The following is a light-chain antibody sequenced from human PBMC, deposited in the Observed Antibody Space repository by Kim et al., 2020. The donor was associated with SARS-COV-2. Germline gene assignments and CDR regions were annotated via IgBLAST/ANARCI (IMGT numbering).Light chain of an antibody. J-gene: IGKJ4*01. V-gene: IGKV3-15*01. Sequence: EIVMTQSPATLSVSPGERATLSCRASQSVSSNLAWYQQKPGQAPRLLIYGASTRATGIPARFSGSGSGTEFTLTISSLQSKDFAVYYCQQYNNWPPTFGGGTKVDIK. CDR1: QSVSSN. CDR3: QQYNNWPPT. CDR2: GAS.